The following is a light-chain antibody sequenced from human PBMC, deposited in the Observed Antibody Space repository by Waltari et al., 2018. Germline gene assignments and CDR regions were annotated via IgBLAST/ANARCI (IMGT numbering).Light chain of an antibody. CDR2: DVN. J-gene: IGLJ2*01. CDR3: NSYSSSSTPVV. V-gene: IGLV2-14*03. CDR1: ISDIGTYNF. Sequence: QSALTQPASVSGSPGQSITISCTGTISDIGTYNFVSWFQQHPGKAPKLMIYDVNNRPSVVSDRFSGSMSGNTASLTISGLQAEDEADYYCNSYSSSSTPVVFGGGTKLTVL.